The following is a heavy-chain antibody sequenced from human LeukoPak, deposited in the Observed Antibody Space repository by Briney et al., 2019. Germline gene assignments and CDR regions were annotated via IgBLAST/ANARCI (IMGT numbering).Heavy chain of an antibody. V-gene: IGHV1-8*01. CDR2: MNAKSGRT. CDR1: GYSFTSDD. D-gene: IGHD3-10*01. Sequence: ASVKVSCKASGYSFTSDDMNWVRQAPGQGLEWRGWMNAKSGRTGYAREFQGRISLTRNTSTSTAYMELSSLKSDDTAVYYCARHGPTMVQGSPYYYYYYGMDVWGQGTTVTVSS. J-gene: IGHJ6*02. CDR3: ARHGPTMVQGSPYYYYYYGMDV.